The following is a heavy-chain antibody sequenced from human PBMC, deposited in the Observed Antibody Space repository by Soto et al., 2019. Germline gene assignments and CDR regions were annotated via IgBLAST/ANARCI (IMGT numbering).Heavy chain of an antibody. CDR2: ISSSSSTI. V-gene: IGHV3-48*02. D-gene: IGHD2-15*01. CDR3: ATSVDIVLVVAATTYFDY. Sequence: EVQLVESGGGLVQPGGSLRLSCAASGFTFRTYSMNWVRQAPGKGLEWVSYISSSSSTIYYADSVKGRLTISRDNAKNSLYLQMNSLRDEDTAVYYCATSVDIVLVVAATTYFDYWGQGTLVTVSS. CDR1: GFTFRTYS. J-gene: IGHJ4*02.